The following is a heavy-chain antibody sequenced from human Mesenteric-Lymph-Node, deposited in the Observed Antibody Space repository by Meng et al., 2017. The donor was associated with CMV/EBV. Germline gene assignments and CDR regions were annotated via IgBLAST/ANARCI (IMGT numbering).Heavy chain of an antibody. D-gene: IGHD2-2*01. V-gene: IGHV3-30*02. CDR2: IRFDGNDE. J-gene: IGHJ4*02. CDR1: GFSFSTSG. CDR3: AKDRQEYIIVVAAAVADY. Sequence: GESLKISCAASGFSFSTSGMHWVRQAPDKGLEWVAFIRFDGNDEYYTDSVKGRFTISRDNSKSSLYLQMNSLRVEDTAVYYCAKDRQEYIIVVAAAVADYWGQGTLVTVSS.